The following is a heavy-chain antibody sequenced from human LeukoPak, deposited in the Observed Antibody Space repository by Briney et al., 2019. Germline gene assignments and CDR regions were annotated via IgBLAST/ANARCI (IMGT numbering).Heavy chain of an antibody. J-gene: IGHJ4*02. Sequence: SETLSLTCTVSDGSVTNSNYYWGWVRQPPGKGLEWLGSIYYIGSTYYHPSLKSRVTISVDTSKNQFSLRLSYVTAADTAVYYCARSVYYDSSGHYYRYFDYWGQGTLVTVSS. V-gene: IGHV4-39*01. CDR1: DGSVTNSNYY. CDR3: ARSVYYDSSGHYYRYFDY. CDR2: IYYIGST. D-gene: IGHD3-22*01.